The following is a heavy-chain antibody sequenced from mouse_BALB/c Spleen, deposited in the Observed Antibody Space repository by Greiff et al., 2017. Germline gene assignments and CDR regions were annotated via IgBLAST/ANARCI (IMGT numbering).Heavy chain of an antibody. CDR2: ISYSGST. Sequence: EVQLQQSGPGLVNPSQSLSLTCTVTGYSITSDYAWNWIRQFPGDKLEWMGYISYSGSTSYNPSLKSRVSITRDTSKNQFFLQLNSVTTEDTATYYCARRTATWYLDGWGAGTTVTVSA. J-gene: IGHJ1*01. CDR3: ARRTATWYLDG. D-gene: IGHD1-2*01. V-gene: IGHV3-2*02. CDR1: GYSITSDYA.